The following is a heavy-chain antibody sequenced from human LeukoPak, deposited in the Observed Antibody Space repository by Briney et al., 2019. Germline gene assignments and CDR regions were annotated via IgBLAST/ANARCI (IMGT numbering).Heavy chain of an antibody. J-gene: IGHJ4*02. Sequence: SETLSLTCAVYGGSFSGYYWSWIRQPPGKGLEWIGEINHSGSTNYNPSLKSRVTISVDTSKNQFSLKLRSVTAADTAVYYCARVGVGPFGYWGQGTLVTVSS. V-gene: IGHV4-34*01. CDR1: GGSFSGYY. D-gene: IGHD1-26*01. CDR3: ARVGVGPFGY. CDR2: INHSGST.